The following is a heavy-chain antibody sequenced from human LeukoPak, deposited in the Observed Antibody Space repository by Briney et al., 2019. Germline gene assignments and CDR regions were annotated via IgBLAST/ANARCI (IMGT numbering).Heavy chain of an antibody. D-gene: IGHD6-6*01. CDR1: GGSISSGSYY. V-gene: IGHV4-61*02. CDR2: IYTSGST. Sequence: SETLSLTCTVSGGSISSGSYYWSWIRQPAGKGLEWIGRIYTSGSTNYNPSLKSRVAISVDKSKNQFSLKLSSVTAADTAVYYCARESGYSSSFEYYYYYMDVWGKGTTVTVSS. CDR3: ARESGYSSSFEYYYYYMDV. J-gene: IGHJ6*03.